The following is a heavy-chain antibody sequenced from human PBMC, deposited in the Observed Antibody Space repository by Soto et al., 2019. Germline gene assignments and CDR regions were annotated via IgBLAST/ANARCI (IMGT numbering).Heavy chain of an antibody. CDR3: VCEIFGVVGSAFDY. Sequence: GGSLRLSCAASGFTFSSYAMHWVRQAPGKGLEWVAVISYHGNDQYYADSVKGRFTISKDNSKNTLYLQMNSLRAEDTDVYYCVCEIFGVVGSAFDYWGQGTQVTVSS. CDR1: GFTFSSYA. J-gene: IGHJ4*02. D-gene: IGHD3-3*01. CDR2: ISYHGNDQ. V-gene: IGHV3-30-3*01.